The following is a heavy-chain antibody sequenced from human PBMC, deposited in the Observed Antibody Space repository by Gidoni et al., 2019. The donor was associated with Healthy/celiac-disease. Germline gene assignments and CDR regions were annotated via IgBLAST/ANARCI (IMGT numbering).Heavy chain of an antibody. D-gene: IGHD3-3*01. V-gene: IGHV3-33*01. CDR2: IWYDGSNK. CDR1: GFTFSIYG. CDR3: ARGFTTDYDFWSGSEGYMDV. J-gene: IGHJ6*03. Sequence: QVQLVESGGGVVQPGRSLRLSCAASGFTFSIYGMHWVRQAPGKGLEWVEVIWYDGSNKYYADSVKGRFTISRDNSKNTLYLQMNSLRAEDTAVYYCARGFTTDYDFWSGSEGYMDVWGKGTTVTVSS.